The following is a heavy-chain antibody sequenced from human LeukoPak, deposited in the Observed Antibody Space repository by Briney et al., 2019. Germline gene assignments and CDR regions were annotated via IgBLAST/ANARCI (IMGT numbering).Heavy chain of an antibody. CDR3: TTDQVWSAGDYLNDY. D-gene: IGHD4-17*01. CDR1: GFTFSNAL. J-gene: IGHJ4*02. Sequence: GGSLRLSCAASGFTFSNALMSWVRQAPGKGREWVGRIKSKTDGGTTDYAAPVKGRFTISRDDSKNTLYLQMNSLKTEDTAVYYCTTDQVWSAGDYLNDYWGQGTLVTVSS. V-gene: IGHV3-15*01. CDR2: IKSKTDGGTT.